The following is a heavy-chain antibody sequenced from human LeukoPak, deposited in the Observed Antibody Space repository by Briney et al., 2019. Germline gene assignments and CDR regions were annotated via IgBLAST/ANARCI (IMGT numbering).Heavy chain of an antibody. D-gene: IGHD6-19*01. CDR3: TANLTYNSGWYWFDP. V-gene: IGHV3-15*01. Sequence: PGGSLRLSCAASEFTFSNAWMSWVRQAPGKGLEWVGRIQSKTDGGTTDYAAPVKGRFTISRDDSKNTLYLQMTSLKTEDTAVYYCTANLTYNSGWYWFDPWGQGTLVTVSS. CDR2: IQSKTDGGTT. J-gene: IGHJ5*02. CDR1: EFTFSNAW.